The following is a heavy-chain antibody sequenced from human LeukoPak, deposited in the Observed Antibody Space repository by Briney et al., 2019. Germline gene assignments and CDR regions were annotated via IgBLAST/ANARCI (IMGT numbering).Heavy chain of an antibody. CDR3: ARDRMVVTAATYYYYGMDV. CDR2: IYYSGST. Sequence: PSETLSLTCTVSGGSISSYYWSWIRQPPGKGLEWIGYIYYSGSTNYNPSLKSRVTISVDTSKNQSSLKLSSVTAADTAVYYCARDRMVVTAATYYYYGMDVWGQGTTVTVSS. V-gene: IGHV4-59*01. J-gene: IGHJ6*02. D-gene: IGHD2-21*02. CDR1: GGSISSYY.